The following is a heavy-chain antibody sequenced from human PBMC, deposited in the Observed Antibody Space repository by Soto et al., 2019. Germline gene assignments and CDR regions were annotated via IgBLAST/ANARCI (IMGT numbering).Heavy chain of an antibody. V-gene: IGHV4-39*01. Sequence: QLQLQESGPGLVKPSETLSLTCTVSGGSININNYYWGWIRQPPGKGPEWIGSIYYTGSTYYISSLKSRLTISLDTSTNQYSMRLSSVTAADAAVYYCARHGVNGNHDCWGQGTLITVSS. CDR2: IYYTGST. D-gene: IGHD2-8*01. CDR1: GGSININNYY. CDR3: ARHGVNGNHDC. J-gene: IGHJ4*02.